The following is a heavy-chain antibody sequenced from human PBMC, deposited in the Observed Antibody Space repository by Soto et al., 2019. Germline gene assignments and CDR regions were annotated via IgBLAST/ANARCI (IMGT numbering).Heavy chain of an antibody. CDR3: TRGPRPISTGTGAY. Sequence: PRGSLRLSCAASGFIFKMYWMHWVRQSPGKGLVWISRIYNDGTYSDYADSVRGRFTISRGNVNDTLYLQMNNLRAEDSGLYYCTRGPRPISTGTGAYWGQGTQVTVSS. CDR1: GFIFKMYW. CDR2: IYNDGTYS. D-gene: IGHD3-10*01. V-gene: IGHV3-74*01. J-gene: IGHJ4*02.